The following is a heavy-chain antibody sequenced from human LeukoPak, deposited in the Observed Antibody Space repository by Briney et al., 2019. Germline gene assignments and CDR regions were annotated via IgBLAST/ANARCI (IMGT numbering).Heavy chain of an antibody. CDR2: IRYDGSNK. D-gene: IGHD5-12*01. CDR3: AKDRPRGYSGHDTDY. CDR1: GFTFSSYG. J-gene: IGHJ4*02. Sequence: PGGSLRLSCAASGFTFSSYGMHWVRQAPGKGLEWVAFIRYDGSNKYYADSVKGRFTISRDNSKNTLYLQMNSLRAEDTAVYYCAKDRPRGYSGHDTDYWGQGTLVTVSS. V-gene: IGHV3-30*02.